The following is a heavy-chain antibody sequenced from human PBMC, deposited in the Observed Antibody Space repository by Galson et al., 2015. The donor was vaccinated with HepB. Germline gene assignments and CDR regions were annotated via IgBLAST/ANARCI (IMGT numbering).Heavy chain of an antibody. J-gene: IGHJ4*02. V-gene: IGHV1-18*01. Sequence: SVKVSCKASGYTFTSYGISWVRQAPGQGLEWMGWISAYNGNTNYAQKLQGRVAMTTDTSTSTAYMELRSLRSDDTAVYYCARGDCSGGSCYPGDYWGQGTLVTVSS. CDR2: ISAYNGNT. CDR3: ARGDCSGGSCYPGDY. D-gene: IGHD2-15*01. CDR1: GYTFTSYG.